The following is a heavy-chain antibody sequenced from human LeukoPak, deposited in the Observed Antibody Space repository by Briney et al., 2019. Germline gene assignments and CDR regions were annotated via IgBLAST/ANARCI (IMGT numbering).Heavy chain of an antibody. Sequence: SVKVSCKASVGTFSSYAISWVRQAPGQGLEWMGRIIPIFGTANYAQKFQGRVTITSDESTSTAYMELSSLRSEDTAVYDCARALLWFGDQYYFDYWGQGTLVTVSS. D-gene: IGHD3-10*01. CDR1: VGTFSSYA. CDR3: ARALLWFGDQYYFDY. V-gene: IGHV1-69*13. CDR2: IIPIFGTA. J-gene: IGHJ4*02.